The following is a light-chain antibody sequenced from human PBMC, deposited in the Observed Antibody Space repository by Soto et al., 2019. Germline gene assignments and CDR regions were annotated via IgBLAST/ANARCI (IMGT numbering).Light chain of an antibody. CDR1: SSDVGGYNY. Sequence: QSVLTQPASVSGSPGQSITISCTGTSSDVGGYNYVSWSQQHPGKAPKLLISEVNNRPSGVSNRFSGSKSGNTASLTISGLQPEDEADYYCLSYTSANTRVFGGGTKLTVL. CDR3: LSYTSANTRV. J-gene: IGLJ3*02. CDR2: EVN. V-gene: IGLV2-14*03.